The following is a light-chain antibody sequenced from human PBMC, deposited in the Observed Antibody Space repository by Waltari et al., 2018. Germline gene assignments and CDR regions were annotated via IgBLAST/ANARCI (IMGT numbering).Light chain of an antibody. CDR2: EVT. CDR1: SSDVGGYNY. Sequence: QSALTQPASVSGSPGQSITISCTGTSSDVGGYNYVSWYQQHPGKAPKFMIYEVTNRPSGVFNRFSGSKSVNTAYLTISGLRAEDEADYHCSSYTSSDTWVFGGGTKVTVL. V-gene: IGLV2-14*01. CDR3: SSYTSSDTWV. J-gene: IGLJ3*02.